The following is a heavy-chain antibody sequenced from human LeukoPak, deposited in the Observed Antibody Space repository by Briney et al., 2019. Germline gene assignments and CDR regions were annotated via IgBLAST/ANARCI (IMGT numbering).Heavy chain of an antibody. CDR3: ATLSSGGSGSYHHY. CDR2: ISAGGSGT. J-gene: IGHJ4*02. V-gene: IGHV3-23*01. CDR1: GFXYSNFG. D-gene: IGHD3-10*01. Sequence: PGGSLRLSCASSGFXYSNFGMSWVRQAPGKGLEWVSSISAGGSGTYFADSVKGRFRISRDNSKSTLFLQMNSLRVEDTAIYYCATLSSGGSGSYHHYWGQGTLVTVSS.